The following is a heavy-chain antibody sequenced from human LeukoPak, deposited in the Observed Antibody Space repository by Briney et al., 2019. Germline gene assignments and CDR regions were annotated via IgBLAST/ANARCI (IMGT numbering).Heavy chain of an antibody. D-gene: IGHD3-22*01. Sequence: GGSLRLSCAASGFTFSSYEMNWVRQAPGKGLEWVSYISSSGSTIYYADSVKGRFTISRDNAKNSLYLRMNSLRAEDTAVYYCARERYDSRKEFDYWGQGTLVTVSS. CDR2: ISSSGSTI. CDR1: GFTFSSYE. J-gene: IGHJ4*02. CDR3: ARERYDSRKEFDY. V-gene: IGHV3-48*03.